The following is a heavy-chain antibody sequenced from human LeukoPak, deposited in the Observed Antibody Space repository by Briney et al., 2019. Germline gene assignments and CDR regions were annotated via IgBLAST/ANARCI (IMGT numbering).Heavy chain of an antibody. Sequence: GGSLRLSCAASGFTYSSHWMSWVRQAPGKGLEGVGNIKEDGSEKYYAGSVKGRFTISRDNAKNSLYLQMNSLRVEDTAVYYCARDGGGGWDYWGQGTLVTVSS. V-gene: IGHV3-7*01. CDR3: ARDGGGGWDY. D-gene: IGHD2-15*01. J-gene: IGHJ4*02. CDR1: GFTYSSHW. CDR2: IKEDGSEK.